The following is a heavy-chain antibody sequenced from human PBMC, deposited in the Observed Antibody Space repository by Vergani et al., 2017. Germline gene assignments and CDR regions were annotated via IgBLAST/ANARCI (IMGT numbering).Heavy chain of an antibody. CDR2: IKSKTDGGTT. J-gene: IGHJ4*02. CDR3: TTDLIAVAGVDY. Sequence: EVQLVESGGGLVKPGGSLRLSCAASGFTFSNAWMSWVRQAPGKGLVWVGRIKSKTDGGTTDYAAPVKGRFTISRDDSKNTLYLQMNSLKTEDTAVYYCTTDLIAVAGVDYWGQGTLVTVSS. D-gene: IGHD6-19*01. V-gene: IGHV3-15*01. CDR1: GFTFSNAW.